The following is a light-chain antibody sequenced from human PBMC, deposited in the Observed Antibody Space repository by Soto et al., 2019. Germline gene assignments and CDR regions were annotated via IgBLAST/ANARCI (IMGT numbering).Light chain of an antibody. V-gene: IGKV1-39*01. J-gene: IGKJ2*01. CDR2: AAS. CDR3: QQSHSTLAYT. Sequence: DIQMTQSPSSLSASVGDRVTITCRASQSISSYLNWYQQKPGKAPKLLIYAASSLQSGVPSRFSGGGSGTDFTLSISSLQPEDFATYYCQQSHSTLAYTFGQGTKLEIK. CDR1: QSISSY.